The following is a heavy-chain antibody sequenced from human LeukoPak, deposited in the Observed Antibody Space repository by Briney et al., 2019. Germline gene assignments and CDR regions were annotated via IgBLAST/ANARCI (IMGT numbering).Heavy chain of an antibody. CDR2: ISGSGRST. Sequence: GGALRLSCAASGFTFSRYAMSWDGQAPGKGREGVAAISGSGRSTYYADSVKGRFTISRDNSKNTLYLQMTSLRAEDTAVYYCAKDQSSGWFDPWGQGTLVTVSS. J-gene: IGHJ5*02. CDR1: GFTFSRYA. CDR3: AKDQSSGWFDP. V-gene: IGHV3-23*01. D-gene: IGHD6-19*01.